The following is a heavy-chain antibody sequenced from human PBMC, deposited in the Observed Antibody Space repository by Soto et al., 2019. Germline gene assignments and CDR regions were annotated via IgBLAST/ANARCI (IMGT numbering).Heavy chain of an antibody. CDR2: IYYSGST. V-gene: IGHV4-59*01. CDR3: ASTDYYDSSGPTFDY. Sequence: PSETLSLTCTVSGGSISSYYWSWIRQPPGKGLEWIGYIYYSGSTNYNPSLKSRATISVDTSKNQFSLKLSSVTAADTAVYYCASTDYYDSSGPTFDYWGQGTLVTVSS. CDR1: GGSISSYY. J-gene: IGHJ4*02. D-gene: IGHD3-22*01.